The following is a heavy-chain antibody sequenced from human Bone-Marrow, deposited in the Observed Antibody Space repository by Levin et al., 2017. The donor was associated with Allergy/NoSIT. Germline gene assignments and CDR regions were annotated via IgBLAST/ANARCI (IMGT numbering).Heavy chain of an antibody. J-gene: IGHJ2*01. D-gene: IGHD1-14*01. V-gene: IGHV3-33*03. Sequence: HSGGSLRLSCEASGFTFKNNGMHWVRQAPGKGLEWVALIWFDGSEKSYVESVKGRFTISRDNAKNTLYLQMDSLRDEDTAMYYCAKSGTTRYWYFDVWGRGAMVIVS. CDR1: GFTFKNNG. CDR3: AKSGTTRYWYFDV. CDR2: IWFDGSEK.